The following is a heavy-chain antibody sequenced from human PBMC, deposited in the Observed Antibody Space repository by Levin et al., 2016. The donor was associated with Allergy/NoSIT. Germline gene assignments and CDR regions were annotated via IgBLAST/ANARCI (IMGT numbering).Heavy chain of an antibody. J-gene: IGHJ4*02. D-gene: IGHD3-10*01. CDR2: IDTNGVGT. Sequence: VRQAPGKGLEYVSAIDTNGVGTYYADSVKGRFIISRDNSKNTLYLQMGSLRVEDMAVYYCARYGSGSAYDYWGQGAPVTVSS. V-gene: IGHV3-64*02. CDR3: ARYGSGSAYDY.